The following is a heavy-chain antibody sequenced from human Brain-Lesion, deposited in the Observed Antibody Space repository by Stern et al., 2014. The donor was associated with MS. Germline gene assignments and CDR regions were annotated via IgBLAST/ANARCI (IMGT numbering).Heavy chain of an antibody. Sequence: VQLVESGPGLVKPSETLSLTCTVAGGSVSSTSYAWAWIRQPPGKGLEWIGTIYYSGNTYYSPSLKSRLTLSLDTSKNQFSLQVRSVTAADTAVYYCAGEEDIRYCSGGSCTGNWFDPWGQGTLVTVSS. CDR1: GGSVSSTSYA. D-gene: IGHD2-15*01. CDR2: IYYSGNT. J-gene: IGHJ5*02. CDR3: AGEEDIRYCSGGSCTGNWFDP. V-gene: IGHV4-39*01.